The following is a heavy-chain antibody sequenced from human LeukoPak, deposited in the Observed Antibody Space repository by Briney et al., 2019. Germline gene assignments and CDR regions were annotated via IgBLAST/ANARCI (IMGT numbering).Heavy chain of an antibody. V-gene: IGHV3-7*01. J-gene: IGHJ6*02. CDR2: IKQDGSEK. D-gene: IGHD6-19*01. CDR3: AKGIAVAGSGLGYSYYGMDV. Sequence: PGGSLRLSCAASGFTFSSYWMSWVRQAPGKGLEWVANIKQDGSEKYYVDSVKGRFTISRDNAKNTVYLQMNSLRAEDTAVYYCAKGIAVAGSGLGYSYYGMDVWGQGTTVTVSS. CDR1: GFTFSSYW.